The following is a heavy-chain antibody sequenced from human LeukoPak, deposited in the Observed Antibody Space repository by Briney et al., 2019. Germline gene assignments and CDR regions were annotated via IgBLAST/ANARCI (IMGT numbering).Heavy chain of an antibody. D-gene: IGHD5-12*01. Sequence: GGSLRLSCAASGCTFSSYAMSWVRQVPGKGLEWVSAISINGRSTYYANSVKGRFTISRDNSKNTLYLQMNSLRAEDTAVYYCAKHWYSGYDYGYYFDYWGQGTLVTVSS. CDR1: GCTFSSYA. CDR2: ISINGRST. J-gene: IGHJ4*02. CDR3: AKHWYSGYDYGYYFDY. V-gene: IGHV3-23*01.